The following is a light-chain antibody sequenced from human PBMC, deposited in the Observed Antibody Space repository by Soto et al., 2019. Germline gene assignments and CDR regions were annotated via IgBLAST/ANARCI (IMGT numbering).Light chain of an antibody. CDR3: QYWHDYSWT. J-gene: IGKJ1*01. V-gene: IGKV1-5*03. Sequence: DIQMTQSPSTLSASVGDRVTITCRASQSITDWLAWYQQKPGKAPKFLIYKASNLEGGVPSRFRGSGSGTEFTLTISSVQPDDFATYYCQYWHDYSWTFVQGTKVEIK. CDR1: QSITDW. CDR2: KAS.